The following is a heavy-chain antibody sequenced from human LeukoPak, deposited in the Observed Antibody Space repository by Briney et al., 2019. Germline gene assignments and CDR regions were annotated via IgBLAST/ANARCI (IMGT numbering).Heavy chain of an antibody. CDR3: VRGMGY. V-gene: IGHV3-64D*06. CDR2: ISSNGDNT. Sequence: GGSLRLSCSVSGFTLSTYVMHWVRQAPGKGLEYVSAISSNGDNTYYADSVKGRFTISRDNSKNTLYLQMSSLRADDTAVYYCVRGMGYWGQGTLVTVSS. J-gene: IGHJ4*02. CDR1: GFTLSTYV. D-gene: IGHD5-24*01.